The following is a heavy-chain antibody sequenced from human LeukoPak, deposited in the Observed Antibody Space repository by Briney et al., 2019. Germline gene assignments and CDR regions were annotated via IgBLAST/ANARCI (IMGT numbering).Heavy chain of an antibody. V-gene: IGHV4-39*07. CDR1: GGSISSSSYY. CDR3: ARERRPTYYDFWSGYYI. D-gene: IGHD3-3*01. CDR2: IYYSGST. J-gene: IGHJ4*02. Sequence: SETLSHTCTVSGGSISSSSYYWGWIRQPPGKGLEWIGSIYYSGSTYYNPSLKSRVTISVDTSKNQFSLKLSSVTAADTAVYYCARERRPTYYDFWSGYYIWGQGTLVTVSS.